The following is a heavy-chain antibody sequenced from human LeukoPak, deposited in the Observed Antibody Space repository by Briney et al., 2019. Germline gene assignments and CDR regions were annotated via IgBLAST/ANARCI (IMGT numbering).Heavy chain of an antibody. J-gene: IGHJ5*02. Sequence: SETLSLTCTVSGGSISSSSYYWGWIRQPPGKGLEWIGSIYYSGSTYYNPSLKSRVTISVDTSKNQFSLKLSSVAAADTAVYYSASRLYWIRSWFDPWGQGTLVTVSS. CDR3: ASRLYWIRSWFDP. CDR2: IYYSGST. CDR1: GGSISSSSYY. D-gene: IGHD2-8*02. V-gene: IGHV4-39*01.